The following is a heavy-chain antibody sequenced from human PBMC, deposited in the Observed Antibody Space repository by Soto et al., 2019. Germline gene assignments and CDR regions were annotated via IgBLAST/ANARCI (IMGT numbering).Heavy chain of an antibody. J-gene: IGHJ4*02. D-gene: IGHD2-8*01. CDR3: AHVASMVYAIPFDY. Sequence: SWPTLVNPTQTLTLTCTFSGFSLSTSGVGVGWIRQPPGKALEWLALIYWNDDKRSSPSLKSRLTITKDTSKNQVVLTMTNMDPVDTATXYCAHVASMVYAIPFDYWGQGTLVTVSS. CDR1: GFSLSTSGVG. CDR2: IYWNDDK. V-gene: IGHV2-5*01.